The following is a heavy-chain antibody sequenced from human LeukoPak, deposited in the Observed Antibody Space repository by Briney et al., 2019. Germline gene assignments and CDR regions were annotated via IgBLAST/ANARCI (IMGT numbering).Heavy chain of an antibody. Sequence: GGSLRLSCTASGFTFGDYAMSWFRQAPGKGLEWVSAISGSGGSTYYADSVKGRFTISRDNSKNTLYLQMNSLRAEDTAVYYCAKTPGITPARFDYWGQGTLVTVSS. J-gene: IGHJ4*02. V-gene: IGHV3-23*01. CDR1: GFTFGDYA. D-gene: IGHD3-10*01. CDR3: AKTPGITPARFDY. CDR2: ISGSGGST.